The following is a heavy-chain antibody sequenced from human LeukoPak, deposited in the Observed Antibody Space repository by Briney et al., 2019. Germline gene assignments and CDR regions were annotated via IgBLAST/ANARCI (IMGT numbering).Heavy chain of an antibody. J-gene: IGHJ4*02. CDR2: IIPIFGTA. CDR1: GGTFSSYS. CDR3: AGGRFLEWLPDY. V-gene: IGHV1-69*13. Sequence: SVKVSCKASGGTFSSYSISWLRQAPGQGLEWMGVIIPIFGTANYAQKFQGRVTITADESTSTAYMELSSLRSEDTAVYYCAGGRFLEWLPDYWGQGALVTVSS. D-gene: IGHD3-3*01.